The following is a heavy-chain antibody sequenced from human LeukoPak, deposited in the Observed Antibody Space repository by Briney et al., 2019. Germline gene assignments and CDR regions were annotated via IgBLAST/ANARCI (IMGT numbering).Heavy chain of an antibody. J-gene: IGHJ4*02. CDR1: GFTFSSYD. D-gene: IGHD3-16*02. CDR2: IGTAGDP. V-gene: IGHV3-13*05. CDR3: ARGRYDYVWGSYRLSYYFDY. Sequence: PGGSLRLSCAASGFTFSSYDMHWVRQATGKGREWVSAIGTAGDPYYPGSVKGRFTISRENAKNSLYLQMNSLRAGDTAVYYCARGRYDYVWGSYRLSYYFDYWGQGTLVTVSS.